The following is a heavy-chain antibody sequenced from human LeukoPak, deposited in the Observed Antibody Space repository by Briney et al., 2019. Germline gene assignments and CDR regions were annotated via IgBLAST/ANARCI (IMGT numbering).Heavy chain of an antibody. V-gene: IGHV1-46*01. CDR2: ISPSGGST. CDR3: ARSLLHRGGDCYSFDY. D-gene: IGHD2-21*02. Sequence: ASVKVSCKASGYTFTSYYMHWVRQAPGQGLEWMGIISPSGGSTSYAQKFQDRVTMTRDTSTSTVYMELSSLRSEDTAVYYCARSLLHRGGDCYSFDYWGQGTLVTVSS. CDR1: GYTFTSYY. J-gene: IGHJ4*02.